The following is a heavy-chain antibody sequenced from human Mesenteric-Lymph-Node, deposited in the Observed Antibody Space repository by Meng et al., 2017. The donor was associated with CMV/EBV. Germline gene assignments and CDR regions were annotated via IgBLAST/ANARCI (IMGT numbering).Heavy chain of an antibody. V-gene: IGHV4-39*01. D-gene: IGHD3-9*01. CDR1: GGARSRSRAY. Sequence: GGARSRSRAYWGWIGQPTGKGVEWIGSIYYSGCHDYNPSPKSRATITVDTAKNQFSLKLSSVTAAATAVYSCARRDWAPPETFDYWGQGTLVTVSS. CDR3: ARRDWAPPETFDY. J-gene: IGHJ4*02. CDR2: IYYSGCH.